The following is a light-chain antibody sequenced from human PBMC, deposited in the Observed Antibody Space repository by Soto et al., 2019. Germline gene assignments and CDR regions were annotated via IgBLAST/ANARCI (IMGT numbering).Light chain of an antibody. CDR2: AAP. V-gene: IGKV1-17*01. CDR1: QGIRND. Sequence: DLPMTQSPSSLSASVGDRVTITCRASQGIRNDLGWYQQKPGKAPKRLIYAAPSLRSRVPSRSSDSGSGTKITHTISILQAEDFGTYYCLQHNSYPRTFGQGTEVEIK. J-gene: IGKJ1*01. CDR3: LQHNSYPRT.